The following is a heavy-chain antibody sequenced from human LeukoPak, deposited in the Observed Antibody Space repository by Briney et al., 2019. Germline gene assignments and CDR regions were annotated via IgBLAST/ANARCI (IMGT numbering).Heavy chain of an antibody. CDR1: GFTFSTFD. V-gene: IGHV3-13*01. Sequence: GGSLRLSCAASGFTFSTFDLHWVHQVAGRGLEWVSGISTGGDTYYPDSVEGRFTVSRDNARNSIYLQINSLRPGDTAVYFCARDMYSSGWGQGYYYGMDVWGQGTTVTVSS. J-gene: IGHJ6*02. CDR3: ARDMYSSGWGQGYYYGMDV. D-gene: IGHD6-19*01. CDR2: ISTGGDT.